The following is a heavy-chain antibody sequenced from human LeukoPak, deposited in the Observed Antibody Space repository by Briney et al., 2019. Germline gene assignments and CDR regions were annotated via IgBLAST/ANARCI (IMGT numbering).Heavy chain of an antibody. CDR1: GFTFSSYA. Sequence: AGGSLRLSCAASGFTFSSYAMSWVRQAPGKGLEWVSAISGSGGSTYYADSVKGRFTISRDNSKNTLYLQMNSLRAEDTAVYYCAKRHYYDSSGYYSSYYYYMDVWGKGTTVTVSS. CDR2: ISGSGGST. J-gene: IGHJ6*03. D-gene: IGHD3-22*01. CDR3: AKRHYYDSSGYYSSYYYYMDV. V-gene: IGHV3-23*01.